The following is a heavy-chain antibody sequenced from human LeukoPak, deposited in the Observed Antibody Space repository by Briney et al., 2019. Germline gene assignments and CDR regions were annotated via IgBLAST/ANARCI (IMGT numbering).Heavy chain of an antibody. CDR3: ARDGVHSGSYS. V-gene: IGHV1-18*01. D-gene: IGHD1-26*01. Sequence: ASVKVSCKASGYTFTSYAMNWVRQAPGQGLEWMGWINPNSGGTNYAQKLQGRVTMTTDTSTSTAYMELRSLRSDDTAVYYCARDGVHSGSYSWGQGTLVTVSS. CDR1: GYTFTSYA. J-gene: IGHJ4*02. CDR2: INPNSGGT.